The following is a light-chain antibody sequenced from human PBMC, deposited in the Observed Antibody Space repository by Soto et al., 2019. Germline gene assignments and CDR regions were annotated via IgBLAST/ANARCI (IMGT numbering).Light chain of an antibody. J-gene: IGKJ4*01. V-gene: IGKV3-15*01. CDR3: QQRSNWPPVIT. CDR1: HSISSN. CDR2: GAS. Sequence: IVMTQSPATLSVSPGERATLSCRAIHSISSNLVWYQQKAGQAPRLLIYGASTRATGIPARFSGSGSGTEFTLTISSLEPEDFAVYYCQQRSNWPPVITFGGGTKVDTK.